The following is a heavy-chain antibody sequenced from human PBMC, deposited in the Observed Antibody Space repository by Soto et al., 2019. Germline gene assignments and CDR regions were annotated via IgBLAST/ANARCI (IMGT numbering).Heavy chain of an antibody. CDR3: ARSDDSTSYPLDL. D-gene: IGHD4-4*01. Sequence: ASVKVSCKASGYTFTNDCMHWLRQAPGQGLEWMGWMNPRSGGSKYAQAFQDRVTMTRDASISTAYMEMTSLRHGDTAVYFCARSDDSTSYPLDLWGPGTLVTVSS. V-gene: IGHV1-2*02. CDR2: MNPRSGGS. CDR1: GYTFTNDC. J-gene: IGHJ5*02.